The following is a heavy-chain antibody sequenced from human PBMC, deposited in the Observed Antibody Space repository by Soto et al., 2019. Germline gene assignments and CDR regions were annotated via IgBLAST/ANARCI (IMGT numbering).Heavy chain of an antibody. CDR2: IYYSGST. CDR1: GGSISSSSYY. V-gene: IGHV4-30-4*01. CDR3: ARDIGDYGDNWFDP. J-gene: IGHJ5*02. D-gene: IGHD4-17*01. Sequence: SETLSLTCTVSGGSISSSSYYWSWIRQPPGKGLEWIGYIYYSGSTYYNPSLKSRVTISVDTSKNQFSLKLSSVTAADTAVYYCARDIGDYGDNWFDPWGQGTLVTVSS.